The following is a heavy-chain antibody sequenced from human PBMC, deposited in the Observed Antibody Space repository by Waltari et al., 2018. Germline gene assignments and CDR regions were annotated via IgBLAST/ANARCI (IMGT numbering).Heavy chain of an antibody. CDR2: IKQDGSEK. Sequence: EVQLVESGGGLVQPGGSLRLSCAASGFTFSSYWMSWVRQAPGKGLEWVANIKQDGSEKYYVDSVKGRFTISRDNAKNSLYLQMNSLRAEDTAVYYCARGRYSSGWYYFDYWGKGTLVTVSS. V-gene: IGHV3-7*01. CDR1: GFTFSSYW. D-gene: IGHD6-19*01. CDR3: ARGRYSSGWYYFDY. J-gene: IGHJ4*02.